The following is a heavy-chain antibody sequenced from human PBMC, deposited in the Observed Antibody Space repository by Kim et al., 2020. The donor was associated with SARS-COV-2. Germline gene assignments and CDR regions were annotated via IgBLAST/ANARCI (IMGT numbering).Heavy chain of an antibody. D-gene: IGHD5-18*01. CDR3: ARPRRQLWLGEPDHGMDV. Sequence: SETLSLTCTVSGGSISSSSYYWGWIRQPPGKGLEWIGSIYYSGSTYYNPSLKSRVTISVDTSKNQFSLKLSSVTAADTAVYYCARPRRQLWLGEPDHGMDVWGQGTTVTVSS. CDR1: GGSISSSSYY. J-gene: IGHJ6*02. CDR2: IYYSGST. V-gene: IGHV4-39*01.